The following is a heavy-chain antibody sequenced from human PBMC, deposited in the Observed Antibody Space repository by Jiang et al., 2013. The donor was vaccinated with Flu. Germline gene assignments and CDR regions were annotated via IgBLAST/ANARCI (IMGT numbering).Heavy chain of an antibody. V-gene: IGHV3-48*03. CDR1: GFTFSSYE. CDR3: ARDPGYYYDSSGYYHLFDY. Sequence: ESGGGLVQPGGSLRLSCAASGFTFSSYEMNWVRQAPGKGLEWVSYISSSGSTIYYADSVKGRFTISRDNAKNSLYLQMNSLRAEDTAVYYCARDPGYYYDSSGYYHLFDYWGQGTLVTVSS. CDR2: ISSSGSTI. D-gene: IGHD3-22*01. J-gene: IGHJ4*02.